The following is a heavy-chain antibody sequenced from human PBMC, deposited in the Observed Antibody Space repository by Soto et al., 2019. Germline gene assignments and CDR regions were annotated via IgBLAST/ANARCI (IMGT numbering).Heavy chain of an antibody. CDR1: GYTFTXXX. V-gene: IGHV1-46*01. D-gene: IGHD3-3*01. Sequence: QVQLVQSGAEVKKPGASVKVSCKAFGYTFTXXXXXXVRQAPGQGLEWMGIINPSGGSTSNAQKXXXXXXXXXXXXXXXXXXXXXXXXXEXXXXXXXAREAPWSYGMDVWGQGTTVTVSS. CDR2: INPSGGST. CDR3: AREAPWSYGMDV. J-gene: IGHJ6*02.